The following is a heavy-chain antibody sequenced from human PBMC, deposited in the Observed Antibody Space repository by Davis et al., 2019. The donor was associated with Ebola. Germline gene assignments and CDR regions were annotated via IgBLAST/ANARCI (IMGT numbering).Heavy chain of an antibody. CDR2: IYHSGST. CDR3: ARDIVLDI. Sequence: PSETLSLTCTVSGGSISSYYWSWVRQPPGKGLEWIGEIYHSGSTNYNPSLKSRVTISVDKSKNQFSLKLSSVTAADTAVYYCARDIVLDIWGQGTMVTVSS. J-gene: IGHJ3*02. D-gene: IGHD2-15*01. CDR1: GGSISSYY. V-gene: IGHV4-4*02.